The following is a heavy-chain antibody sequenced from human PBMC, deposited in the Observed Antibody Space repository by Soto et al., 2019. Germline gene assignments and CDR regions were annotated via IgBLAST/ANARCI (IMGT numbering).Heavy chain of an antibody. CDR2: INSDGSST. D-gene: IGHD3-16*02. J-gene: IGHJ6*02. CDR3: ARVRLSSYYYYGMDV. V-gene: IGHV3-74*01. CDR1: GFTFSSYW. Sequence: GGSLRLSCAASGFTFSSYWMHWVRQAPGKGLVWVSRINSDGSSTSYADSVKGRFTISRDNAKNTLYLQMNSLRAEDTAVYYCARVRLSSYYYYGMDVWGQGTTVTVSS.